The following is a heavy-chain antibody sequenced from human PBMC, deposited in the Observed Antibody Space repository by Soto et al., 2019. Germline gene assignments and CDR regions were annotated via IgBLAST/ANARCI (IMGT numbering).Heavy chain of an antibody. V-gene: IGHV1-69*06. CDR2: IIPMLGTA. Sequence: QGQLVQSGAEVKKPGSSVKVSCKASVGTFSSYSISWVRQSPGQGLEWMGGIIPMLGTANYAQKFKGRVTITTDKSTSTAYMELRSLRSEDTAVYYCARLIVVVPAAPPKAGSYYYYGMDVWGQWTTVTVSS. CDR1: VGTFSSYS. CDR3: ARLIVVVPAAPPKAGSYYYYGMDV. D-gene: IGHD2-2*01. J-gene: IGHJ6*02.